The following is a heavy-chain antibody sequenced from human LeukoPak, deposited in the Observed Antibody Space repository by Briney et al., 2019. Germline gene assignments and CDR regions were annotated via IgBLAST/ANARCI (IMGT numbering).Heavy chain of an antibody. V-gene: IGHV1-69*13. J-gene: IGHJ2*01. CDR1: GGTFSSYA. CDR2: IIPIFGTA. D-gene: IGHD3-10*01. CDR3: AREVEGASGGYFDL. Sequence: SVKVSCKASGGTFSSYAISWVRQAPGQGLEWMGGIIPIFGTANYAQKFQGRVTITADESTSTAYMELSSLRSEDTAVYYCAREVEGASGGYFDLWGRGTLVTVSS.